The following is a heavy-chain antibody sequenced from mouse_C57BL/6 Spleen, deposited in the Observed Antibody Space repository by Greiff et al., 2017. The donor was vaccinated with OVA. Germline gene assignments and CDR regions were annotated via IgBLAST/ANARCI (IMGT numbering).Heavy chain of an antibody. CDR1: GFTFSSYG. Sequence: EVKVVESGGDLVKPGGSLKLSCAASGFTFSSYGMSWVRQTPDKRLEWVATISSGGSYTYYPDSVKGRFTFSRDNAKNTLYLQISSLKSEDTAMYYCARHEIRYYFDYWGKGTTLTVSS. J-gene: IGHJ2*01. CDR2: ISSGGSYT. V-gene: IGHV5-6*01. CDR3: ARHEIRYYFDY.